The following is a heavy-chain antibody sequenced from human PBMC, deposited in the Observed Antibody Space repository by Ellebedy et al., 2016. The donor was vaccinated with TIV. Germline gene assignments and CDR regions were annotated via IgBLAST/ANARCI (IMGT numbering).Heavy chain of an antibody. CDR1: GVTVSTNY. D-gene: IGHD1-14*01. V-gene: IGHV3-53*01. Sequence: PGGSLRLSCAASGVTVSTNYMTWVRQAPGKGLEWVSVIYAGGSTYYGDSVKGRFTISRDNSKNTLYLEMSSLRVEDTAMYYCARDRITGPGMWYLDLWGRGTLVTVSS. CDR3: ARDRITGPGMWYLDL. CDR2: IYAGGST. J-gene: IGHJ2*01.